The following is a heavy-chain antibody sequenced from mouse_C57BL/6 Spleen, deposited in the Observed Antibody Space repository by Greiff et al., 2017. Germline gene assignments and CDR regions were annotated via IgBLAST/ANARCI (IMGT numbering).Heavy chain of an antibody. CDR1: GYTFTSYG. V-gene: IGHV1-81*01. D-gene: IGHD2-1*01. J-gene: IGHJ4*01. CDR3: AREGIYYGKDYAMDY. Sequence: QVQLKESGAELARPGASVKLSCKASGYTFTSYGISWVKQRTGQGLEWIGEIYPRSGNTYYNEKFKGKATLTADKSSSTAYMELRSLTSEDSAVYFCAREGIYYGKDYAMDYWGQGTSVTVSS. CDR2: IYPRSGNT.